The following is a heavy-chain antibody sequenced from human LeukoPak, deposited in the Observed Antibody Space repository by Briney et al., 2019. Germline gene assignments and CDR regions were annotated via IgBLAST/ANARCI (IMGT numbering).Heavy chain of an antibody. D-gene: IGHD2-21*02. V-gene: IGHV1-8*01. J-gene: IGHJ4*02. CDR1: GYTFTSYD. CDR3: ASGVNCGGDCYQPIDY. Sequence: ASVKVSCKASGYTFTSYDFNWVRQATGQRPEWMGWMSPNSGDTAYAQKFQDRVTMTRNTSISTAYMELSSLRSDDTAVYYCASGVNCGGDCYQPIDYWGQGTLVTVSS. CDR2: MSPNSGDT.